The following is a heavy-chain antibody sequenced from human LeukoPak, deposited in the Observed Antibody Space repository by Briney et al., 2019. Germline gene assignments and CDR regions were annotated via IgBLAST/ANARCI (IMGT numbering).Heavy chain of an antibody. D-gene: IGHD3-22*01. CDR2: MNPNSGNT. J-gene: IGHJ4*02. CDR3: ARTAPYYYDSSGSNDY. CDR1: GYTFTSYD. V-gene: IGHV1-8*01. Sequence: ASVTVSCKASGYTFTSYDINWVRQAPGQGLEWMGWMNPNSGNTGYAQKFQGRVTMTRNTSISTAYMELSSLRSEDTAVYYCARTAPYYYDSSGSNDYWGQGTLVTVSS.